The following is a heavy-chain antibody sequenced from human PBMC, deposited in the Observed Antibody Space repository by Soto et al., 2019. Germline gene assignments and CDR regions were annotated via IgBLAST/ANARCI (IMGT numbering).Heavy chain of an antibody. Sequence: SETLSLTCTVSGGSISSYYWSWIRQPAGKGLEWIGRIYTSGSTNYNPSLKSRVTMSVDTSKNQFSLKLSSVTAADTAVYYCARDSGVLWFGELSGGMDVWGQGTTVTASS. CDR3: ARDSGVLWFGELSGGMDV. CDR1: GGSISSYY. J-gene: IGHJ6*02. CDR2: IYTSGST. V-gene: IGHV4-4*07. D-gene: IGHD3-10*01.